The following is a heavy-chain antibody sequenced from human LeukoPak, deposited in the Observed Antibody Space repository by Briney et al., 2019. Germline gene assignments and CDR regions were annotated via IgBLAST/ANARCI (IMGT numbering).Heavy chain of an antibody. D-gene: IGHD7-27*01. CDR2: IYSGGTT. J-gene: IGHJ5*01. V-gene: IGHV3-53*01. CDR1: GFTVSGNY. Sequence: GGSLRLSCAVSGFTVSGNYMSWVRQAPGKGLEWVSLIYSGGTTYYADSVKGRFIISRDNAKNSLYLQMNSLRAEDTAVYYCVREPGAPRGWFDSWGQGTLVTVSS. CDR3: VREPGAPRGWFDS.